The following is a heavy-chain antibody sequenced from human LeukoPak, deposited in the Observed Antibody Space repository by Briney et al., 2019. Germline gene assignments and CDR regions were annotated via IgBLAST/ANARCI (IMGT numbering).Heavy chain of an antibody. CDR3: ARDRAYASGKNWFDP. D-gene: IGHD3-10*01. CDR1: GGSFSGYY. Sequence: SETLSLTCAVYGGSFSGYYWSWIRQPPGKGLEWIGHIDHSGSTNRHPSLRSRVTISVDTFKNQFSLKLNSVTAADTAVYFCARDRAYASGKNWFDPWGQGTQVTVSS. V-gene: IGHV4-34*11. CDR2: IDHSGST. J-gene: IGHJ5*02.